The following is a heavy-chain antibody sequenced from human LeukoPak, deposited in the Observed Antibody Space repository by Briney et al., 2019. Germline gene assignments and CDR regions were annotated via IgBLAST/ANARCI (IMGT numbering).Heavy chain of an antibody. D-gene: IGHD2-15*01. CDR1: GFTFDDYA. CDR3: AKSRGEVVTDAFDI. J-gene: IGHJ3*02. CDR2: ISWNSGSI. Sequence: PGGSLRLSCAASGFTFDDYAMHWVRQAPGKGLEWVSGISWNSGSIGYADSVKGRFTISRDNAKNSLYLQMNSLRAEDTALYYCAKSRGEVVTDAFDIWGQGTMVTVSS. V-gene: IGHV3-9*01.